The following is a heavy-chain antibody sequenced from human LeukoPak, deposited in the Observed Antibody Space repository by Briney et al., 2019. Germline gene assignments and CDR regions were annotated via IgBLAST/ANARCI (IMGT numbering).Heavy chain of an antibody. CDR3: ARHQYISGWHGYDY. J-gene: IGHJ4*02. CDR2: IYPGDSDT. D-gene: IGHD6-19*01. CDR1: GYSFSNYW. Sequence: GESLKISCKGSGYSFSNYWIGWVRQMPGKGLEWMGIIYPGDSDTRYSPSFRGQVTISADKSISTAYLQWSSLKASDTAMYYCARHQYISGWHGYDYWGQGTLVTVSS. V-gene: IGHV5-51*01.